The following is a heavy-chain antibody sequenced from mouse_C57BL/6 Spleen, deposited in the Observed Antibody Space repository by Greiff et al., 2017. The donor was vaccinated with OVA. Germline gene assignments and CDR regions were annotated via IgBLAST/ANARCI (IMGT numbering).Heavy chain of an antibody. D-gene: IGHD3-3*01. Sequence: QVHVKQSGPGLVQPSQSLSITCTVSGFSLTSYGVHWVRQSPGKGLEWLGVIWSGGSTDYNAAFISRLSISKDNSKSQVFFKMNSLQADDTAIYYCARGGDGAWFAYWGQGTLVTVSA. V-gene: IGHV2-2*01. CDR3: ARGGDGAWFAY. J-gene: IGHJ3*01. CDR1: GFSLTSYG. CDR2: IWSGGST.